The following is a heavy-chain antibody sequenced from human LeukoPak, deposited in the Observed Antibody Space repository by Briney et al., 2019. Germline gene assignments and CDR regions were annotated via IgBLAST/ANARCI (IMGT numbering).Heavy chain of an antibody. Sequence: KPSETLSLTCAVSGYSISSGYYWGWIRQPPGKGLERIGSIYHSGSTYYNPSLKSRVTISVDTSKNQFSLKLTSVTAADTAVYYCARLHWNSNYWGQGTLVTVSS. CDR1: GYSISSGYY. J-gene: IGHJ4*02. CDR2: IYHSGST. CDR3: ARLHWNSNY. D-gene: IGHD1-7*01. V-gene: IGHV4-38-2*01.